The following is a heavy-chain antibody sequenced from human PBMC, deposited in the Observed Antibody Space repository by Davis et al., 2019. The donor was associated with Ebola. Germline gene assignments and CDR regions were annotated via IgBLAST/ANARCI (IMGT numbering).Heavy chain of an antibody. CDR1: GGTFSSYT. J-gene: IGHJ6*02. CDR2: IIPILGIA. V-gene: IGHV1-69*04. CDR3: ARDGRDIVVVVAAITYYYGMDV. D-gene: IGHD2-15*01. Sequence: SVKVSCKASGGTFSSYTISWVRQTPGQGLEWMGRIIPILGIANYAQKFQGRVTITADKSTSTAYMELSSLRSEDTAVYYCARDGRDIVVVVAAITYYYGMDVWGQGTTVTVSS.